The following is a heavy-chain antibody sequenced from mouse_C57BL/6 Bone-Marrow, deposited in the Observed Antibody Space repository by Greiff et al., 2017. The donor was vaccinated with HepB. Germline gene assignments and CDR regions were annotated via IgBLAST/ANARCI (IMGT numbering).Heavy chain of an antibody. Sequence: QVQLQQSGAELVRPGASVKLSCKASGYTFTDYYINWVKQRPGQGLEWIARIYPGSGNTYYNEKFKGKATLTAEKSSSTAYMQLSSLTSEDSAVYFCARTWAQVLYFDCWSEGTTLTVSS. J-gene: IGHJ2*01. CDR2: IYPGSGNT. V-gene: IGHV1-76*01. CDR3: ARTWAQVLYFDC. D-gene: IGHD3-2*02. CDR1: GYTFTDYY.